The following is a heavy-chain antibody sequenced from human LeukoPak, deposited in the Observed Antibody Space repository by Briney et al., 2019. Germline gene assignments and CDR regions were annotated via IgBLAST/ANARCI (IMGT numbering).Heavy chain of an antibody. Sequence: GGSLRLSCAASGFTFSSYWMNWVRQAPGKGLVWVSRINGDGRSTNYADSVKGRFTISRENAKKTVYLQLNSLRAEDTAIYYCARSQGPYDYWGQGTLVTVSS. CDR3: ARSQGPYDY. J-gene: IGHJ4*02. CDR2: INGDGRST. CDR1: GFTFSSYW. V-gene: IGHV3-74*01.